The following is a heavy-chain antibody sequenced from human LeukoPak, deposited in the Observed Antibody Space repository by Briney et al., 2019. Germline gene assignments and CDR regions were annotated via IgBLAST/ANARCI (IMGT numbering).Heavy chain of an antibody. Sequence: GSLRLSCAASGLTFSDYYMSWIRQPPGKGLEWIGEINHSGSTNYNPSLKSRVTISVDTSKNQFSLKLSSVTAADTAVYYCARGPKRFMVRGVIHDYWGQGTLVTVSS. CDR1: GLTFSDYY. J-gene: IGHJ4*02. CDR3: ARGPKRFMVRGVIHDY. V-gene: IGHV4-34*01. D-gene: IGHD3-10*01. CDR2: INHSGST.